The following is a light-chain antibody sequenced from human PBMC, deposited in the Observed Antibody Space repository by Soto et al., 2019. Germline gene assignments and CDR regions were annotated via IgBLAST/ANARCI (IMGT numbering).Light chain of an antibody. J-gene: IGKJ1*01. CDR3: QQYNSYWT. V-gene: IGKV1-5*01. CDR1: QSISSW. Sequence: ENQMNKSPSPLSSYVGDRVPITCRASQSISSWLAWYQQKPGKAPNLLIYDASSLESGVPSRFSGSGSGTEFTLTISSLEPDDFATYYCQQYNSYWTFGQGTKVDIK. CDR2: DAS.